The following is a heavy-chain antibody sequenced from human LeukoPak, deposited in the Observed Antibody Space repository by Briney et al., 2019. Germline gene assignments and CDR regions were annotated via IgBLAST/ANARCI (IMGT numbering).Heavy chain of an antibody. J-gene: IGHJ3*02. CDR1: GFPFSSSS. Sequence: GGSLRLSCEASGFPFSSSSMNWVRQAPGKGLEWVSYISTSGSRIYYADSVKGRFTISRDNSKNTLYLQMNSLRAEDTAVYYCARGLGGNSAAFDIWGQGTMVTVSS. CDR2: ISTSGSRI. CDR3: ARGLGGNSAAFDI. D-gene: IGHD4-23*01. V-gene: IGHV3-48*01.